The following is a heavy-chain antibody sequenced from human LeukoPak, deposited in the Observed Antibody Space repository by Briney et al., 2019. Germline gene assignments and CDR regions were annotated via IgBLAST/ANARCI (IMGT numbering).Heavy chain of an antibody. CDR2: ISSSSSYI. CDR1: GFTFSSYS. CDR3: AKDDDGYY. D-gene: IGHD3-3*01. V-gene: IGHV3-21*01. Sequence: GGSLRLSCAAYGFTFSSYSMNWVRQAPGKGLEWVSSISSSSSYIYYADSVKGRFTISRDNAKNSLYLQMNDLTAEDTAIYYCAKDDDGYYWGQGVLVTVSS. J-gene: IGHJ4*02.